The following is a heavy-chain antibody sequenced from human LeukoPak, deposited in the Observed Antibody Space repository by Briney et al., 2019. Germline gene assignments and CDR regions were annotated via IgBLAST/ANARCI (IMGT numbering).Heavy chain of an antibody. D-gene: IGHD3-10*01. CDR1: GFTFSSYS. V-gene: IGHV3-21*01. Sequence: PGGSLRLSCAASGFTFSSYSMNWVRQAPGKRLEWVSSISSSSSYIYYADSVKGRFAISRDNAKNSLYLQMNSLRAEDTAVYYCARDPFIRGVRQSYYYYGMDVWGQGTTVTVSS. CDR3: ARDPFIRGVRQSYYYYGMDV. CDR2: ISSSSSYI. J-gene: IGHJ6*02.